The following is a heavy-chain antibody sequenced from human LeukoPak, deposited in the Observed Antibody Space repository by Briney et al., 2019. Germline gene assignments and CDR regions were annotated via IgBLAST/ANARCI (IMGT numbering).Heavy chain of an antibody. CDR2: LRPDTGAT. Sequence: GASVKVSCKTSGYTFSAFCIHWVRQVPGQGLEWMGWLRPDTGATYFAQTFLGRVTMTSDTSINTAYMELIRLRPDDTAVYYCARVDSVGLVNPFYWGQGTLVTVSS. D-gene: IGHD2-2*03. CDR1: GYTFSAFC. CDR3: ARVDSVGLVNPFY. J-gene: IGHJ4*02. V-gene: IGHV1-2*02.